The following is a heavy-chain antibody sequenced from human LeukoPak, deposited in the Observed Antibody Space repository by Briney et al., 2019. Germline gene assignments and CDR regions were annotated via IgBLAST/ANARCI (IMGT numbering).Heavy chain of an antibody. D-gene: IGHD5-24*01. CDR2: INNDGSYI. CDR3: ARDGSAYNFDY. Sequence: GGSLRLSCAASGFTFSPSWMHWVRQAPGTGLEWVSRINNDGSYINYADSVKGRFTISRDNAKNTLNLQMNSLRAEDTAVYFCARDGSAYNFDYWGQGVLVTVSS. J-gene: IGHJ4*02. CDR1: GFTFSPSW. V-gene: IGHV3-74*01.